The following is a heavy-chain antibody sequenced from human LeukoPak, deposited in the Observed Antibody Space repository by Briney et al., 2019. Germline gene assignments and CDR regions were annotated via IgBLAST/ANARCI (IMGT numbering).Heavy chain of an antibody. CDR2: ISSSSSYI. Sequence: PGGSLRLSCAASGFTFSSYSMNWVRQAPGKGLEWVSSISSSSSYIYYADSVKGRFTISRDNAKNSLYLQMNSLRAEDTAVYYCARLLYDYVWGSYRSYYFDFWGQRTLVTVSS. CDR1: GFTFSSYS. V-gene: IGHV3-21*01. J-gene: IGHJ4*02. CDR3: ARLLYDYVWGSYRSYYFDF. D-gene: IGHD3-16*02.